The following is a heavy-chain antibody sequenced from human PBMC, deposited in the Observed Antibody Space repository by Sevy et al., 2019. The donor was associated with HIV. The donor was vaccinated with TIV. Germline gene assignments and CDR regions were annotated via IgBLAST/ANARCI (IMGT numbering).Heavy chain of an antibody. D-gene: IGHD1-26*01. CDR2: IKSKTDGGTT. CDR1: GFTFSNAW. Sequence: GGSLRLSCAASGFTFSNAWMSWVRQAPGKGLEWVGRIKSKTDGGTTDKAEPVKGRFTISRDDSKNKLYLQMNSLKTGDTAVDYCTTDTIVGATGWYYYYGMDVWGQGTTVTVSS. CDR3: TTDTIVGATGWYYYYGMDV. J-gene: IGHJ6*02. V-gene: IGHV3-15*01.